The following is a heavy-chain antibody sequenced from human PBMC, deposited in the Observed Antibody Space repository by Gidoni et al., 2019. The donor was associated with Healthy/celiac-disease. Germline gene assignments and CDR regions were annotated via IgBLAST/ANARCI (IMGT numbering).Heavy chain of an antibody. Sequence: QITLKESGPTLVKPTQTLTLTCTFPGFSLSPSGVGVGWIRQPPGKALEWLALIYWDDDKRYSPSLKSRLTITKDTSKNQVVLTMTNMDPVDTATYYCAHSFMVTGRYYYYYGMDVWGQGTTVTVSS. CDR3: AHSFMVTGRYYYYYGMDV. V-gene: IGHV2-5*02. J-gene: IGHJ6*02. D-gene: IGHD5-18*01. CDR1: GFSLSPSGVG. CDR2: IYWDDDK.